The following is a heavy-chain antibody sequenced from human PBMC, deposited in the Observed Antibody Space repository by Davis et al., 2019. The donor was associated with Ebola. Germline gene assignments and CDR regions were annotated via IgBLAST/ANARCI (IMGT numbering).Heavy chain of an antibody. Sequence: GESLKISCAGSGFTFSDHYMIWIRQAPGKGLEWVSHITSSGSSIYYADSVKGRFTISRDNAGNSLWLQMNSLRAEDTAVYYCARVTRYWGGDVDYFQHWGQGTLVTVAS. D-gene: IGHD2-21*01. J-gene: IGHJ4*02. CDR3: ARVTRYWGGDVDYFQH. V-gene: IGHV3-11*01. CDR1: GFTFSDHY. CDR2: ITSSGSSI.